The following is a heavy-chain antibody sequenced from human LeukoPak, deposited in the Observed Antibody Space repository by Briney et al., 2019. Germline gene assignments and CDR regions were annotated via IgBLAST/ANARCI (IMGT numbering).Heavy chain of an antibody. Sequence: PSETLSLTCIVSGGSINNYNWSWIRQPPGKGLEWIGEVSFSGSTNYNPSLTSRVTISADTSKNQFSLKLSSVTAADTAVYYCALYCRLSSNCGYYGMDVWGQGTTVSVSS. D-gene: IGHD2-15*01. CDR2: VSFSGST. CDR3: ALYCRLSSNCGYYGMDV. V-gene: IGHV4-59*08. CDR1: GGSINNYN. J-gene: IGHJ6*02.